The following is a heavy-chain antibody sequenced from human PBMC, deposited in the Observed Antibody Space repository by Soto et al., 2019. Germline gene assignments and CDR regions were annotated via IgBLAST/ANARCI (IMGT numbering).Heavy chain of an antibody. CDR2: IYHSGST. D-gene: IGHD3-10*01. Sequence: SETLSLTCAVSGYSISSGYYWGWIRQPPGKGLERIGSIYHSGSTYYNPSLKSRVTISVDTSKNRFSLKLSSVTAADTAVYYCARELYYYGSGSYYNEDWFDPWGQGTLVTVSS. CDR1: GYSISSGYY. J-gene: IGHJ5*02. CDR3: ARELYYYGSGSYYNEDWFDP. V-gene: IGHV4-38-2*02.